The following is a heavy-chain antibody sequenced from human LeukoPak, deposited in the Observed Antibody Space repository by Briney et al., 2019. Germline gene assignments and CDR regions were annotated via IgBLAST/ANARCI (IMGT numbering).Heavy chain of an antibody. J-gene: IGHJ4*02. CDR1: GYMFTAPY. V-gene: IGHV1-2*02. CDR2: INPNSGGT. D-gene: IGHD2-8*01. CDR3: ARVGYCTKGVCMNYDY. Sequence: ASVKVSCKASGYMFTAPYIHWMRQAPGQGLEWMGWINPNSGGTRYAQTLQGRITVTRDTSTSTAYMELSGLRDDDTAVYYCARVGYCTKGVCMNYDYWGQGTLVTVSS.